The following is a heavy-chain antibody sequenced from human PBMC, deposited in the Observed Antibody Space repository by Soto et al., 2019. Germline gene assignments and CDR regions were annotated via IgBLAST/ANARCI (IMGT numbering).Heavy chain of an antibody. CDR2: TSDGST. CDR1: GFTFSNYG. Sequence: EVQLVESGGGSVQPGGSLRLSCAASGFTFSNYGMTWVRQAPGKGLEWLSATSDGSTFYRESVKGRFTMSRDDSINMLFLHMSSLRAEDTATYYCARLVPGTWFGDYWGQGILVSVSS. V-gene: IGHV3-23*04. J-gene: IGHJ4*02. D-gene: IGHD6-19*01. CDR3: ARLVPGTWFGDY.